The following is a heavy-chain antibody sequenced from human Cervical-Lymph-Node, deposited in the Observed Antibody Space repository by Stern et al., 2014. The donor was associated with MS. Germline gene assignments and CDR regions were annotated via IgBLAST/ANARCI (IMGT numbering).Heavy chain of an antibody. V-gene: IGHV1-69*14. D-gene: IGHD1-26*01. CDR3: ARYRGAFYFDN. J-gene: IGHJ4*02. CDR1: GGTFSTYS. CDR2: IILIFGTV. Sequence: QVQLVQSGAEVKRPGSSVRVSCKASGGTFSTYSISWVRLAPGQGLEWMGGIILIFGTVNYAQKFQGRLTMSADKSTSTVYLDLNSLRSEDTAMYYCARYRGAFYFDNWGQGTLVTVSS.